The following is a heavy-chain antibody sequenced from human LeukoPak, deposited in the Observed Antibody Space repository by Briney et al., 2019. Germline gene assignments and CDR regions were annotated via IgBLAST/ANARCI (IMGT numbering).Heavy chain of an antibody. J-gene: IGHJ4*02. V-gene: IGHV3-30*03. Sequence: PGGSLRLSCAASGFTFSNFDMHWVRQAPGKGLEWVAVISYDGSDKYYADSVKGRFTVSRDNSKNTLYLQMNSLRPEDTAVYYCAARKGAALDYWGQGTLVTVSS. D-gene: IGHD1-14*01. CDR1: GFTFSNFD. CDR2: ISYDGSDK. CDR3: AARKGAALDY.